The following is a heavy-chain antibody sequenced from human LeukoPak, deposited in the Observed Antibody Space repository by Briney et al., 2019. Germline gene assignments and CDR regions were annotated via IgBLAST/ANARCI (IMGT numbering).Heavy chain of an antibody. D-gene: IGHD6-13*01. Sequence: PSETLSLTCSVSGGSISRSSYYWGWTRQPPGKGLEWIGSIYYSGSTYYNPSLKSRVTISVDTSRNQFSLKLGSVTAAGTAVYYCARHGSIATGAFTYWGQGTLVTVS. V-gene: IGHV4-39*01. J-gene: IGHJ4*02. CDR2: IYYSGST. CDR3: ARHGSIATGAFTY. CDR1: GGSISRSSYY.